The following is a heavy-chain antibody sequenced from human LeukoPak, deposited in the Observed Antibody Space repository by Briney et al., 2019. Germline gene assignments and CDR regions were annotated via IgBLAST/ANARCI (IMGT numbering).Heavy chain of an antibody. CDR1: GGSISSYY. D-gene: IGHD4-17*01. CDR2: IYYNGYT. Sequence: SETLSLTCTVSGGSISSYYWSWIRQPPGKGLEWIGFIYYNGYTSYNPSLKSRVTISVDTSKNQFSLKLRSVTAADTAVYYCARDYGDIPPDWYYDLWGRGTLVTVSS. V-gene: IGHV4-59*01. J-gene: IGHJ2*01. CDR3: ARDYGDIPPDWYYDL.